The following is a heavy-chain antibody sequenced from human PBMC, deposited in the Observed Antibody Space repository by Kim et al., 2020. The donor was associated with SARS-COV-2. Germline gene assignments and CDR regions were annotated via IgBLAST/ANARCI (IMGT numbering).Heavy chain of an antibody. J-gene: IGHJ4*02. V-gene: IGHV1-2*02. CDR2: IRSSDGGT. CDR3: ATSDVPDCTTSSCFAY. D-gene: IGHD6-13*01. CDR1: GYTFTNYF. Sequence: ASVKVSCKASGYTFTNYFFLWVRQAPGQGLEWMGWIRSSDGGTTYAQKFQGRVTLTRDTSISSAYMGLSNLRSDDTAIYYCATSDVPDCTTSSCFAYWGQGTLVTVSS.